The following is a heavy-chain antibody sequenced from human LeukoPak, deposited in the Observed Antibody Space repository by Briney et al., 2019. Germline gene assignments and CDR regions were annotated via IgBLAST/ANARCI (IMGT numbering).Heavy chain of an antibody. V-gene: IGHV3-30-3*01. Sequence: GGSLRLSCAASGFTFSSYAMHWVRQAPGKGLEWVAVISYDGSNKYYADSVKGRFTISRDNSKNTLYLQMNSLRAEDTAVYYCARDLGGLTGYCLGGDYWGQGTLVTVSS. D-gene: IGHD3-9*01. CDR3: ARDLGGLTGYCLGGDY. CDR1: GFTFSSYA. J-gene: IGHJ4*02. CDR2: ISYDGSNK.